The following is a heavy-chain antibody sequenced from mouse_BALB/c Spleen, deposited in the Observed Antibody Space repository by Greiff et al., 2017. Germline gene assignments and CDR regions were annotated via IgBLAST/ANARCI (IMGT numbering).Heavy chain of an antibody. CDR1: GYSITSGYY. J-gene: IGHJ1*01. CDR3: ARTVPRYFDV. CDR2: ISYDGSN. Sequence: DVKLQESGPGLVKPSQSLSLTCSVTGYSITSGYYWNWIRQFPGNKLEWMGYISYDGSNNYNPSLKNRISITRDTSKNQFFLKLNSVTTEDTATYYCARTVPRYFDVWGAGTTVTVSS. D-gene: IGHD1-1*01. V-gene: IGHV3-6*02.